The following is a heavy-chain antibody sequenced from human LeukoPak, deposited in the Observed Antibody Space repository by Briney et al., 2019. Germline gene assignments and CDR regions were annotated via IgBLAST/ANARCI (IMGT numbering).Heavy chain of an antibody. J-gene: IGHJ2*01. Sequence: PGGSLRLSCVASGFNFDDFGMSWVRHAPGKGLEWVSGIDWNGGSTVYADSLKGRFTISRDNAKNSLYLQMNSLRVEDTALYYCTREQYSTNWYFDLWGRGTLVTVSS. D-gene: IGHD5-18*01. CDR2: IDWNGGST. CDR3: TREQYSTNWYFDL. CDR1: GFNFDDFG. V-gene: IGHV3-20*04.